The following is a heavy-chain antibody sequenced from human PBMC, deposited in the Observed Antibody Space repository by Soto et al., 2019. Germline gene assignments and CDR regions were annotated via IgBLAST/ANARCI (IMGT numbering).Heavy chain of an antibody. Sequence: PGGSLRLSCAASGFTFSGSAMHWVRQASGKGLEWVGRIRSKANSYATAYAASVKGRFTISRDDSKNTAYLQMNSLKTEDTAVYYCTRLDDVVANYYYYGMDVWGQGTTVTVSS. CDR1: GFTFSGSA. CDR2: IRSKANSYAT. CDR3: TRLDDVVANYYYYGMDV. D-gene: IGHD1-1*01. V-gene: IGHV3-73*01. J-gene: IGHJ6*02.